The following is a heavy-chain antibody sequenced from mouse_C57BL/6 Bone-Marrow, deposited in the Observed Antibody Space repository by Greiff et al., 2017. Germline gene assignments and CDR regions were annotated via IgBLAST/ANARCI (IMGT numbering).Heavy chain of an antibody. V-gene: IGHV14-4*01. Sequence: VQLQQSGAELVRPGASVKLSCTASGFNIKDDYMHWVKQRPEQGLEWIGWIDPENGDTEYASKFQGKATITADTSSNTAYLQLSSLTSEDTAVYYCSYYGNSYYWGQGTLSQSPQ. D-gene: IGHD2-1*01. CDR3: SYYGNSYY. CDR2: IDPENGDT. J-gene: IGHJ2*01. CDR1: GFNIKDDY.